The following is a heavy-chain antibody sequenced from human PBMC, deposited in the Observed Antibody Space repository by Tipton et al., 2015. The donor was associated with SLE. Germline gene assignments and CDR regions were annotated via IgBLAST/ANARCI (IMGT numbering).Heavy chain of an antibody. D-gene: IGHD5-18*01. Sequence: TLSLTCTVSGDSITDSGYSWNWVRQHPGAGLEWIGYIHHSGRTDYNPSLRSRVTISVDTSKNQFSLKLSSVTAADTAVYYCAELEGLSYGYSFDYWGQGILVTVSS. CDR3: AELEGLSYGYSFDY. CDR1: GDSITDSGYS. CDR2: IHHSGRT. J-gene: IGHJ4*02. V-gene: IGHV4-31*03.